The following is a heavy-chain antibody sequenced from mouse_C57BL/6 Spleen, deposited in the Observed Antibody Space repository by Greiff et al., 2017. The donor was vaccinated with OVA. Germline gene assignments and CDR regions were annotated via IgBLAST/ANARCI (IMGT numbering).Heavy chain of an antibody. J-gene: IGHJ3*01. CDR3: TSYRPWFAY. CDR2: IDPENGDT. V-gene: IGHV14-4*01. CDR1: GFNIKDDY. Sequence: VQLQQSGAELVRPGASVKLSCTASGFNIKDDYMHWVKQRPEQGLEWIGWIDPENGDTEYASKFQGKATITADTSSNTAYLQLSSLTSEDTAVYYFTSYRPWFAYWGQGTLVTVSA. D-gene: IGHD2-12*01.